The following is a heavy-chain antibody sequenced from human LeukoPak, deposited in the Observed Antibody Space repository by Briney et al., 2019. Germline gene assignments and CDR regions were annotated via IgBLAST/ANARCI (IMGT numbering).Heavy chain of an antibody. J-gene: IGHJ6*02. CDR3: ARLGYRSSASCYYGMDV. CDR2: IYPGDSDT. V-gene: IGHV5-51*01. CDR1: GYSFSTYW. D-gene: IGHD2-2*01. Sequence: GESLKISCKASGYSFSTYWIAWVRQMSGEGLEWMGIIYPGDSDTRYSPSFQGQVTMSVDKSISTAYLQWSSLKASDTAMYYCARLGYRSSASCYYGMDVWGQGTTVTVSS.